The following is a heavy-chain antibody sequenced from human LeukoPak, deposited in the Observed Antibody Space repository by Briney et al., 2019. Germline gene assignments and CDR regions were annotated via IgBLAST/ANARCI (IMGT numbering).Heavy chain of an antibody. CDR2: ISSSGSTI. Sequence: GESLKISCAASGFTFSSYEMNWVRQAPGKGLEWVSYISSSGSTIYYADSVKGRFTISRDNAKNSLYLQMNSLRAEDTAVYYCARDHIRGGSSRTFDPWGQGTLVTVSS. D-gene: IGHD6-6*01. CDR3: ARDHIRGGSSRTFDP. CDR1: GFTFSSYE. V-gene: IGHV3-48*03. J-gene: IGHJ5*02.